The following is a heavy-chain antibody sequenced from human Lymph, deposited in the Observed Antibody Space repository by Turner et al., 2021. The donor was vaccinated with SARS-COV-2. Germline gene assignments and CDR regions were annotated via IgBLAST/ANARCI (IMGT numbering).Heavy chain of an antibody. V-gene: IGHV3-23*01. D-gene: IGHD3-16*01. J-gene: IGHJ6*02. Sequence: EVQLFESGGGLVQPGGSLRLSCAASGFTFNDYAMCWVRQAPGKGLEWVSTISGSGGSTYYADSVKGRFIISRDNSKNTLYLQMNSLRAEDTAVYYCANLYPTVSWEFPYGMDVWGQGTTVTVSS. CDR3: ANLYPTVSWEFPYGMDV. CDR1: GFTFNDYA. CDR2: ISGSGGST.